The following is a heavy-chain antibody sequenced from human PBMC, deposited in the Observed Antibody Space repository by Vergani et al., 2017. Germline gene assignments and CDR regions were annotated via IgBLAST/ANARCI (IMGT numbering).Heavy chain of an antibody. Sequence: QVQLQESGPGVVKPSQTLSLTCAVSGGSISSGDHCWTWIRQRPGKGLEWVATIDNSGRSIYYTDSVKGRFTISRDNSKSTLFLQMNSLSAEDTALYYCAKSRASRDLWGEHFQHWGRGTLVTVSS. CDR1: GGSISSGDHC. V-gene: IGHV4-30-4*07. CDR3: AKSRASRDLWGEHFQH. CDR2: IDNSGRSI. J-gene: IGHJ1*01. D-gene: IGHD3-16*01.